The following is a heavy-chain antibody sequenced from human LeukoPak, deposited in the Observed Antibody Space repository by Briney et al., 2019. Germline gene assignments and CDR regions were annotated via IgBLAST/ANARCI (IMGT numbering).Heavy chain of an antibody. D-gene: IGHD3-10*01. CDR2: IKQHGSEK. V-gene: IGHV3-7*01. CDR1: GFTFSSYW. J-gene: IGHJ4*02. CDR3: ARDVPYGSGTYYNGYFDY. Sequence: GGSLRLSCAASGFTFSSYWMSWVRQAPGKGLEWVANIKQHGSEKYYVDSVKGRFTISRDNAKNSLYLQMNSLRAEDTAVYYCARDVPYGSGTYYNGYFDYWGQGTLVTVSS.